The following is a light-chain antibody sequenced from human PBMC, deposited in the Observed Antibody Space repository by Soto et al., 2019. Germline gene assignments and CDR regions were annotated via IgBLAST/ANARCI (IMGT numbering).Light chain of an antibody. J-gene: IGKJ4*02. CDR2: GAS. CDR3: QQSYSIPLT. Sequence: DIQMTQSPSSLSASVGDRVTITSRASQSISSYLNWYQQKPGKVPKLLIYGASSLQSGVPSRFSGTGSGTDFTLTISSPQPEDFATFYCQQSYSIPLTFGGGTKVEIK. CDR1: QSISSY. V-gene: IGKV1-39*01.